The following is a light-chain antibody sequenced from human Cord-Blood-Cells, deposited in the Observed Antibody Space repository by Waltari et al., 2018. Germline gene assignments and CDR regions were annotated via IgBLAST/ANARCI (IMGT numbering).Light chain of an antibody. CDR1: QSISSY. Sequence: DIQMTQSPSSLSASVADRVTIPCRASQSISSYLNWYQQKPGKAPKLLIYAASSLQSGVPSRFSGSGSGTDFTLTISSLQPEDFATYYCQQSYSTPPYTFGQGTKLEIK. V-gene: IGKV1-39*01. CDR2: AAS. J-gene: IGKJ2*01. CDR3: QQSYSTPPYT.